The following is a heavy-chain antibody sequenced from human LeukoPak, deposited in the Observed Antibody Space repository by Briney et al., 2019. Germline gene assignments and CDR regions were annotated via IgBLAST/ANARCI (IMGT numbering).Heavy chain of an antibody. J-gene: IGHJ4*02. CDR2: IRYDGSNK. D-gene: IGHD6-13*01. Sequence: GGSLRLSCAASGFTFSSYGMHWVRQAPGKGLEWVAFIRYDGSNKYYADSVKGQFTISRDNSKNTLYLQMNSLRAEDTDVYYCAKDRYSSSWYYFDYWGQGTLVTVSS. V-gene: IGHV3-30*02. CDR3: AKDRYSSSWYYFDY. CDR1: GFTFSSYG.